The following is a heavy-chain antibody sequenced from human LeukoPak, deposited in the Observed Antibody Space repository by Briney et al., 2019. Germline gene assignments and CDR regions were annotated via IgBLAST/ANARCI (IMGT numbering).Heavy chain of an antibody. J-gene: IGHJ4*02. CDR3: AREVNYDILTGYNGY. CDR2: INPNSGGT. CDR1: GYTFTGYY. V-gene: IGHV1-2*02. D-gene: IGHD3-9*01. Sequence: ASVKVSCKASGYTFTGYYMHWVRQAPGQGLEWMGWINPNSGGTNYAQKFQGRVTMTRDTSISTAYMELSGLRSDDTAVYYCAREVNYDILTGYNGYWGQGTLVTVSS.